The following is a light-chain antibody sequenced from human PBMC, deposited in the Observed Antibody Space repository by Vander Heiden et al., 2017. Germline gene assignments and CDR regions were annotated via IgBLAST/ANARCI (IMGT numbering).Light chain of an antibody. CDR2: GAS. CDR1: QSNSRY. CDR3: QQKDT. J-gene: IGKJ2*01. V-gene: IGKV1-39*01. Sequence: DIQITQSPSSLSASVGDRVSLTCRASQSNSRYMNWYQQKPGKAPKLLIYGASSLQSGVPSRFSGSGSGTDFTLTISSLQSEDFATYYCQQKDTFGQGTKLEIK.